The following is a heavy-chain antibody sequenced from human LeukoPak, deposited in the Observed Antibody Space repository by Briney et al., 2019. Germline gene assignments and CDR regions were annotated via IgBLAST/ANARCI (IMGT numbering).Heavy chain of an antibody. CDR1: GFTFSSYG. J-gene: IGHJ4*02. V-gene: IGHV3-33*01. D-gene: IGHD5-12*01. CDR3: ARGSGGYDW. Sequence: GGSLRLSCAASGFTFSSYGMHWVRQAPGKGLEWAAVIWYDGSNKYYADSVKGRFTISRDNSKNTLYLQMNSLRAEDTAVYYCARGSGGYDWWGQGTLVTVSS. CDR2: IWYDGSNK.